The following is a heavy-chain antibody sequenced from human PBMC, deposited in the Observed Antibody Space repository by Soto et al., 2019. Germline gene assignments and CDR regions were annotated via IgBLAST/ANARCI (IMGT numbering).Heavy chain of an antibody. V-gene: IGHV1-18*01. CDR2: ISAYNGNT. CDR1: GYTFTSYG. CDR3: ARARDYVRPKNIVATIANYMDV. D-gene: IGHD5-12*01. J-gene: IGHJ6*03. Sequence: ASVKVSCKASGYTFTSYGISWVRQAPGQGLEWMGWISAYNGNTNYAQKLQGRVTMTTDTSTSTAYMELRSLRSDDTAVYYCARARDYVRPKNIVATIANYMDVWGKGTTVTVSS.